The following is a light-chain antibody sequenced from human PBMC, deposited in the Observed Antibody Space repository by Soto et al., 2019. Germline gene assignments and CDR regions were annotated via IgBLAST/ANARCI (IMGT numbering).Light chain of an antibody. Sequence: DIVMTQSPDSLAVSLGERATINCKSSQRVLYSSNNKNYLTWYQQKPGQPPKLLISWASTRESGVPDRFSGSGSGTDFTLTISSLQAEDVAVYYCQHYYSSPFTFGPGTKVDI. CDR3: QHYYSSPFT. J-gene: IGKJ3*01. V-gene: IGKV4-1*01. CDR1: QRVLYSSNNKNY. CDR2: WAS.